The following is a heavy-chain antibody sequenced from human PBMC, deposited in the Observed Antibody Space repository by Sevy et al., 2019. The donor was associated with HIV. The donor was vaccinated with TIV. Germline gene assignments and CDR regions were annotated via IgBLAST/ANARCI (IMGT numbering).Heavy chain of an antibody. CDR1: GFTFSSYA. CDR2: ISGSGGST. CDR3: ASTQVIEYYYDSSGSNYFDY. V-gene: IGHV3-23*01. Sequence: GGSLRLSCAASGFTFSSYAMSWVRQAPGKGLEWVSAISGSGGSTYYADSVKGRFTISRDNSKNTLYLQMNSLRAEDTAVYYCASTQVIEYYYDSSGSNYFDYWGQGTLVTVSS. J-gene: IGHJ4*02. D-gene: IGHD3-22*01.